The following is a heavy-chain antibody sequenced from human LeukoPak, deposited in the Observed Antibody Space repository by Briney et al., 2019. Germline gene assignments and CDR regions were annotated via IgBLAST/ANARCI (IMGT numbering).Heavy chain of an antibody. CDR2: ISYDGSNK. J-gene: IGHJ3*02. Sequence: GSLRLPCAASGFTFSSYAMHWVRQVPGKGLEWVAVISYDGSNKYYADSVKGRFTISRDNSKNTLYLQMNSLRAEDTAVYYCAKEWDLSEWELPAALDAFDIWGQGTMVTVSS. V-gene: IGHV3-30*04. CDR1: GFTFSSYA. D-gene: IGHD1-26*01. CDR3: AKEWDLSEWELPAALDAFDI.